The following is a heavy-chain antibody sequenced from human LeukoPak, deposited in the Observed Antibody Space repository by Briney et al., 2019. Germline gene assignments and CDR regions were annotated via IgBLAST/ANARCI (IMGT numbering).Heavy chain of an antibody. Sequence: SVKVSCKASGGTFSSYAISWVRQAPGQGLEWIGGIIPIFGTANYAQKFQGRVTITADESTSTAYMELSSLRSEDTAVYYCARDIWSTLYYYYYGMDVWGQGTTVTVSS. CDR3: ARDIWSTLYYYYYGMDV. CDR1: GGTFSSYA. J-gene: IGHJ6*02. V-gene: IGHV1-69*13. CDR2: IIPIFGTA. D-gene: IGHD3-16*01.